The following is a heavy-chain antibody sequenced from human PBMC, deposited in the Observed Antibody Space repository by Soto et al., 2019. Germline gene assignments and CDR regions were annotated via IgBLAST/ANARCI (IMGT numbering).Heavy chain of an antibody. D-gene: IGHD2-15*01. Sequence: GSLRLSCAASGXTLSSKYMNWVRQAPGKGLEWVSIILSAGLTYYADSVKGRFTSSRDISKNIVYLQMNSLRVEDSALYYCARALPPDVWGQGTLVTVSA. CDR1: GXTLSSKY. CDR2: ILSAGLT. CDR3: ARALPPDV. J-gene: IGHJ4*02. V-gene: IGHV3-53*01.